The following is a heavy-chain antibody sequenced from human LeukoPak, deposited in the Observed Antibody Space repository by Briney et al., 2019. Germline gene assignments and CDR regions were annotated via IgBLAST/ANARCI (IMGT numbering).Heavy chain of an antibody. CDR3: ARVGGSGSYYNHFDY. CDR2: ISYDESNK. CDR1: GFTFSSYS. Sequence: GGSLRLSCAASGFTFSSYSMHWVRQPPGKELEWVAVISYDESNKFYADSVKGRFTVSRDNSKNTLYLQMNSLRAEDTAVYYCARVGGSGSYYNHFDYWGQGTLVTVSS. J-gene: IGHJ4*02. D-gene: IGHD3-10*01. V-gene: IGHV3-30-3*01.